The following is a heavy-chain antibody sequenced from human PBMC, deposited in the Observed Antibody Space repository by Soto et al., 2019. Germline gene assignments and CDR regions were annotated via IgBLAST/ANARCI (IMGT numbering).Heavy chain of an antibody. D-gene: IGHD2-8*01. CDR3: AKEDDAWTNGHFDI. CDR1: GLRFNNYD. J-gene: IGHJ3*02. CDR2: ISGSGGSA. Sequence: EVQLLESGGGLVQPGGSLRLSCAASGLRFNNYDMSWVRQAPGKGLEWVSGISGSGGSAYYADSVKGRFTISRDNSKNTLYVQMNSLRAEDTAIYYCAKEDDAWTNGHFDIWGQGTMVTVSS. V-gene: IGHV3-23*01.